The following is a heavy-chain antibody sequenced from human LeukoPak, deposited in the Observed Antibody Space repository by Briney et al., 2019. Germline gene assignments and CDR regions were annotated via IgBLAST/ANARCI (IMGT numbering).Heavy chain of an antibody. D-gene: IGHD1-26*01. CDR3: ARDIWAGGATIEY. Sequence: ASVKVSCKASGYTFTSYGISWVRQAPGQGLEWMGWINPNSGGTDFALKFQGRVTMTRDTSITTAYMELSSLRSDDTAIYYCARDIWAGGATIEYWGQGTLVTVSS. CDR1: GYTFTSYG. CDR2: INPNSGGT. V-gene: IGHV1-2*02. J-gene: IGHJ4*02.